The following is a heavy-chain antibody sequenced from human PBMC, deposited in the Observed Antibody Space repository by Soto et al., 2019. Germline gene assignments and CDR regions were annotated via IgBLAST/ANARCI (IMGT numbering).Heavy chain of an antibody. CDR2: IRSKAYGGTT. CDR1: GFTFGDYA. D-gene: IGHD3-3*01. Sequence: GGSLRLSCTASGFTFGDYAMSWFRQAPGKGLEWVGFIRSKAYGGTTEYAASVKGRFTISRDDSKSIAYLQMNSLKTKDTAVYYCTRERITIFGVVIIPFDYWGQGTLVTVSS. V-gene: IGHV3-49*03. J-gene: IGHJ4*02. CDR3: TRERITIFGVVIIPFDY.